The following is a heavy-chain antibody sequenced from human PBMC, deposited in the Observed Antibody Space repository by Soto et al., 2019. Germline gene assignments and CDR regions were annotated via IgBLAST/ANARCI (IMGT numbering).Heavy chain of an antibody. D-gene: IGHD3-10*01. J-gene: IGHJ4*02. V-gene: IGHV3-23*01. CDR2: FTGSGNT. CDR1: GFTFSSYA. Sequence: GGSLRLSCAASGFTFSSYAMSWVRQAPGKRLEWVSTFTGSGNTYYADSVKGRFTISRDNSKNTLYLQMNSLRAEDTAVYYCAREFASGSPNYDYWGLGTLVTVSS. CDR3: AREFASGSPNYDY.